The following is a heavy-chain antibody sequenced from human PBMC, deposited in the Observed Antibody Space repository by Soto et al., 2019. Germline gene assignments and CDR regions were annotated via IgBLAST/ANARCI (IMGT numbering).Heavy chain of an antibody. J-gene: IGHJ6*02. D-gene: IGHD2-2*01. CDR1: GDSVSSNSAA. CDR3: ARDTLPAXGYCSSTSCYPVYGMDV. V-gene: IGHV6-1*01. CDR2: TYYRSKWYN. Sequence: SLSLSLTCAISGDSVSSNSAAWNWIRQSPSRGLEWLGRTYYRSKWYNDYAVSVKSRITINPDTSKNQFSLQLNSVTPEDTAVYYCARDTLPAXGYCSSTSCYPVYGMDVWGQGTTVTVSS.